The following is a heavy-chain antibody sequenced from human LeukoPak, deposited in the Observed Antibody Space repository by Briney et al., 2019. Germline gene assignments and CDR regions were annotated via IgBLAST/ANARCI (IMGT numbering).Heavy chain of an antibody. CDR2: INHSGST. V-gene: IGHV4-34*01. D-gene: IGHD4-17*01. CDR3: ARADYGPKYYFDY. J-gene: IGHJ4*02. CDR1: GGSFSGYY. Sequence: SETLSLTCAVYGGSFSGYYWSWIRQPPGKGLEWIGEINHSGSTNYNPSLKSRVTISVDTSKNQFSLKLSSVTAADTAVYYCARADYGPKYYFDYWGQGTLVTVSS.